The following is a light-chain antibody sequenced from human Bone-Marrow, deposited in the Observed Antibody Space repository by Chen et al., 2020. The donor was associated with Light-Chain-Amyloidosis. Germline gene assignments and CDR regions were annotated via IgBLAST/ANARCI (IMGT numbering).Light chain of an antibody. CDR3: QTWGSGFHVL. J-gene: IGLJ2*01. Sequence: QLVLTQSPSASPSLRASVKLTCILSSGHRTYPIAWHQRQQGKSPRYLMLVNKDGHHTKGDGIPVRFSGSSSGGERYLTISSLRCEDEGDYYCQTWGSGFHVLFGGGTRLSVL. V-gene: IGLV4-69*01. CDR2: VNKDGHH. CDR1: SGHRTYP.